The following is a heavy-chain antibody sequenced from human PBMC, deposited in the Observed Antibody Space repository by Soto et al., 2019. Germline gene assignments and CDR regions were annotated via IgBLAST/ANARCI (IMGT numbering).Heavy chain of an antibody. CDR1: GGTFSSYA. J-gene: IGHJ2*01. D-gene: IGHD2-15*01. CDR2: IIPIFGTT. Sequence: QVQLVQSGAEVKKPGSSVKVSCKASGGTFSSYAISWARQAPGQGLEWMGGIIPIFGTTNYAQKFQGRVTITADESTSXXDMELSSLRSADKAMYYCARVVTVVKSFHYWYFDLWGRGTLVTVSS. V-gene: IGHV1-69*12. CDR3: ARVVTVVKSFHYWYFDL.